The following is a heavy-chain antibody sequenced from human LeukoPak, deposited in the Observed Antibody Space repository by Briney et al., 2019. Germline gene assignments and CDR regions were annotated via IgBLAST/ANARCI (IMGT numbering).Heavy chain of an antibody. CDR3: TRARTFYYGSSGYYLDY. D-gene: IGHD3-22*01. J-gene: IGHJ4*02. V-gene: IGHV3-49*04. Sequence: PGGSLRLSCTASGFTFGDYAMSWVRQAPGKGLEWVGLIRSKVYGGTTEYAASVKGRFTISRDDSKSIAYLQVNSLKTEDTAVYYCTRARTFYYGSSGYYLDYWGQGTLVTVSS. CDR2: IRSKVYGGTT. CDR1: GFTFGDYA.